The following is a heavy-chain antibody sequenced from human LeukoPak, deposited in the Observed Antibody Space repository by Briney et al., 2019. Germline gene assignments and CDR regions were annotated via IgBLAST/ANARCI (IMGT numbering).Heavy chain of an antibody. CDR1: GFTFTEYS. CDR3: ARVRGPTLKTCYMDV. J-gene: IGHJ6*03. V-gene: IGHV3-48*04. Sequence: GGSLRLSCAASGFTFTEYSIIWVRQAPGKGLEGVSFISDISDRSSTIHYADSVKGRFTISRDNAERSVYLQMNSLRADDTAVYYCARVRGPTLKTCYMDVWGTGTTVTVSS. D-gene: IGHD3-10*01. CDR2: ISDRSSTI.